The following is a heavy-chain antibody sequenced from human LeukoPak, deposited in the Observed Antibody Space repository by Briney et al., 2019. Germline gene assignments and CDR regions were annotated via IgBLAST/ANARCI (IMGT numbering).Heavy chain of an antibody. CDR2: ICYSGST. J-gene: IGHJ3*02. Sequence: PSETLSLTCTVSGGSISSYYWSWIRQPPGKGLEWIGYICYSGSTNYNPSLKSRVTISVDTSKNQFSLKLSSVTAADTAVYYCARDKADNAFDIWGQGTMVTVSS. D-gene: IGHD6-19*01. V-gene: IGHV4-59*01. CDR1: GGSISSYY. CDR3: ARDKADNAFDI.